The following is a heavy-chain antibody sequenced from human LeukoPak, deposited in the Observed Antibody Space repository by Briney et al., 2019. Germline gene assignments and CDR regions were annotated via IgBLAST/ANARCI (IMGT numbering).Heavy chain of an antibody. D-gene: IGHD3-10*01. CDR2: IYSGGST. Sequence: GRSLRLSCAASGFTVSSNYMSWVRQAPGKGLEWVSVIYSGGSTYYADSVKGRFTISRDNSKNTLYLQMNSLRAEDTAVYYCAREYGSGSYGFGFGAFDTWGQGTMVTVSS. CDR1: GFTVSSNY. J-gene: IGHJ3*02. CDR3: AREYGSGSYGFGFGAFDT. V-gene: IGHV3-66*02.